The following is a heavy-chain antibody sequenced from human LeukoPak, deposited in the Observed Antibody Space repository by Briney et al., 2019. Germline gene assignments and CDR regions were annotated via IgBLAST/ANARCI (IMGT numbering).Heavy chain of an antibody. Sequence: GASVKVSCKASGYTFTSYYMHWVRQAPGQGLEWMGIINPSGGSTSYAQKFQGRVTMTRDMSTSTVYMELRSLRSDDTAVYYCARVLDYYDSSGYYSPGWYFDLWGRGTLVTVSS. CDR1: GYTFTSYY. CDR3: ARVLDYYDSSGYYSPGWYFDL. CDR2: INPSGGST. J-gene: IGHJ2*01. D-gene: IGHD3-22*01. V-gene: IGHV1-46*01.